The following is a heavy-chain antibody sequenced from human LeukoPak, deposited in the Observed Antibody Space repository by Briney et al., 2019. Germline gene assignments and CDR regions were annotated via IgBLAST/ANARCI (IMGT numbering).Heavy chain of an antibody. CDR1: GFIFGKFP. Sequence: GESLRLSCAASGFIFGKFPMYWVRQAPGQGLEWAAVISDDGSNTYYAHTLKGRIAISRDNSKNSVSLHMNDLRVEDTGVYYCARSVAMAPRSFYGMDVWGPGTTVIVSS. V-gene: IGHV3-30*03. CDR2: ISDDGSNT. J-gene: IGHJ6*02. D-gene: IGHD2-2*01. CDR3: ARSVAMAPRSFYGMDV.